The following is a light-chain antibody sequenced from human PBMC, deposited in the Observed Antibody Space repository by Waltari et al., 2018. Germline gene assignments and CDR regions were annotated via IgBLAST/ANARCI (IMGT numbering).Light chain of an antibody. J-gene: IGLJ2*01. V-gene: IGLV2-14*03. Sequence: QSALTQPASVSGSPGQSITISCTGTSSDFGGYNYVSWYQQVPGKAPKLIIYDVSNRPSGVSSRFSGSKSGNTASLTISGLQAEDEANYYCSSYIDSSTLELFGGGTSLTVL. CDR2: DVS. CDR3: SSYIDSSTLEL. CDR1: SSDFGGYNY.